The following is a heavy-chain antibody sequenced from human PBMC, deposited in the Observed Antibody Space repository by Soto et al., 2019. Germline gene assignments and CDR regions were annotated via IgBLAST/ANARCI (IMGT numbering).Heavy chain of an antibody. J-gene: IGHJ3*02. Sequence: QVQLVQSGAEVKKPGSSVKVSCKASGGTFSSYAISWVRQAPGQGLEWMGGIIPIFGTANYAQKFQGRVTINADESTSTAYMELSSLRSEDTAVYYCARRYYYDSSGYYRVADAFDIWGQGTMVTVSS. CDR3: ARRYYYDSSGYYRVADAFDI. D-gene: IGHD3-22*01. CDR2: IIPIFGTA. V-gene: IGHV1-69*12. CDR1: GGTFSSYA.